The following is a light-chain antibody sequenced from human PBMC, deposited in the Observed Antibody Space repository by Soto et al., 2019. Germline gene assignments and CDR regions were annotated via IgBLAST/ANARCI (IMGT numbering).Light chain of an antibody. CDR2: GVY. CDR1: QSLRTNS. J-gene: IGKJ1*01. Sequence: EMVLTQSPGTLSLSLGERATLSCRASQSLRTNSLAWYQQKPGQAPRLLISGVYSRAAGIPDRFSGSGSGTESTLTISSLQSEDFATYYCQQYNRYSRTFGQGTKVDI. V-gene: IGKV3-20*01. CDR3: QQYNRYSRT.